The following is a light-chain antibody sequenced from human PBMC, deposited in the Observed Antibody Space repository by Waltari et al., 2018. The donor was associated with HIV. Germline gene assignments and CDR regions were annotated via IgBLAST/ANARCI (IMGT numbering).Light chain of an antibody. J-gene: IGLJ2*01. CDR2: EVT. CDR3: SSFAGTHKL. Sequence: QSALTQSPSASGSPGQSVNISCTRANADIRDYNYVSWYQQHSDRPPKLIIFEVTKRPSGVPDRFSGSKSGNTASLFVSGLQPEDEATYFCSSFAGTHKLFGGGTKLTVL. CDR1: NADIRDYNY. V-gene: IGLV2-8*01.